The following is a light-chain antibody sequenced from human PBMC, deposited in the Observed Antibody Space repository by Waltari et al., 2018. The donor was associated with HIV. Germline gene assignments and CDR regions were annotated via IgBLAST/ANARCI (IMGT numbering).Light chain of an antibody. Sequence: EIVMTQSTATLSVSPGERATLSCRASQSVGSNLAWYRQKPGQAPRLLIYYASTRATGIPARFSGNGSGTEFTLTISSLLSEDFAVYYCQQYNNWPPWTFGQGTKVEIK. CDR3: QQYNNWPPWT. CDR2: YAS. V-gene: IGKV3-15*01. CDR1: QSVGSN. J-gene: IGKJ1*01.